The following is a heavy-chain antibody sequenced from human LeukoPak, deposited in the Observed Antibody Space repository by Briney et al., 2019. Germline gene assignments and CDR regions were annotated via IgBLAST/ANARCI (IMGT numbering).Heavy chain of an antibody. V-gene: IGHV3-66*02. CDR1: GFTVSTNS. D-gene: IGHD6-13*01. Sequence: GGSLRLSCTVSGFTVSTNSMSWVRQAPGKGLEWVSFIYSDNTHYSDSVKGRFTISRDNSKNTLYLQMNSLRAEDTAVYYCAKGGGTGYSSSWYSHWGQGTLVTVSS. CDR2: IYSDNT. CDR3: AKGGGTGYSSSWYSH. J-gene: IGHJ4*02.